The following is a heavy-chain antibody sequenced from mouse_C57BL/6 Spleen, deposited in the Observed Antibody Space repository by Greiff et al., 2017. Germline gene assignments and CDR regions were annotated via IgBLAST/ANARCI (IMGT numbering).Heavy chain of an antibody. V-gene: IGHV1-55*01. Sequence: QVQLQQPGAELVKPGASVKMSCKASGYTFTSYWITWVKQRPGQGLEWIGDIYPGSGSTNYNEKFKSKATLTVDTSSSTAYMQLSSLTSEDSAVYYCARDGDYDYDGNMDYWGQGTSVTVSS. CDR3: ARDGDYDYDGNMDY. CDR1: GYTFTSYW. CDR2: IYPGSGST. D-gene: IGHD2-4*01. J-gene: IGHJ4*01.